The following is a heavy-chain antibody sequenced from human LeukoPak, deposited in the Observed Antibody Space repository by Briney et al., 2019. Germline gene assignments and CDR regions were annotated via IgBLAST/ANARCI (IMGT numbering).Heavy chain of an antibody. J-gene: IGHJ4*02. CDR3: ARLGSIAAAGTPDY. CDR1: GGSISSYY. Sequence: PSETLSLTCTVSGGSISSYYWSWIRQPPGKGLEWIGYISHSGSTNYNPSLQSRVTISVDTSKIQFSLKVSSVTAADTAVYYCARLGSIAAAGTPDYWGQGTLVTVSS. CDR2: ISHSGST. D-gene: IGHD6-13*01. V-gene: IGHV4-59*01.